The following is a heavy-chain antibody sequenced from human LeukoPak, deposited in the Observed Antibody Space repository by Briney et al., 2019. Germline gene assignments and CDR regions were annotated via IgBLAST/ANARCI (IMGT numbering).Heavy chain of an antibody. J-gene: IGHJ4*02. CDR2: INLNSGGT. CDR1: GYTFTGYY. CDR3: ARGFSDYDGTDYAILKY. Sequence: ASVKVSCKASGYTFTGYYMHWVRQAPGQGLEWMGWINLNSGGTNYAQKFQGRVTMTRDTSITTAYMELSSLISEDTAVYYCARGFSDYDGTDYAILKYWGQGTLVTVSS. D-gene: IGHD3-22*01. V-gene: IGHV1-2*02.